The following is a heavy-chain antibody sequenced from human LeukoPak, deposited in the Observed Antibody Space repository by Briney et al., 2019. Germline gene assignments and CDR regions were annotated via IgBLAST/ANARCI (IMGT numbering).Heavy chain of an antibody. J-gene: IGHJ6*02. Sequence: GGSLRLSCAASGFTFHNYAMNWVRQAPGKGLEWVSGMSYIGASTYYADSVKGRFIISRDNSKNTLSLQMSSLRAEDTAVYYCAKDFGYSYGYGYYYGMDVWGQGTTVTVSS. D-gene: IGHD5-18*01. CDR2: MSYIGAST. V-gene: IGHV3-23*01. CDR3: AKDFGYSYGYGYYYGMDV. CDR1: GFTFHNYA.